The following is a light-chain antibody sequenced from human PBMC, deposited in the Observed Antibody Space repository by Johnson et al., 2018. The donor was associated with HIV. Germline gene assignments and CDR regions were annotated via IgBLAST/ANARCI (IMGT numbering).Light chain of an antibody. V-gene: IGLV1-51*01. CDR2: DNN. J-gene: IGLJ1*01. Sequence: QSVLTQPPSVSAAPGQKVTISCSGSSSNIGNNYVSWYQQLPGTAPNLLIYDNNKRPSVIPARFSGSTSATSATLAITGLQTGDEADYYCGTWDSSLSAYVFGTGTKVTVL. CDR3: GTWDSSLSAYV. CDR1: SSNIGNNY.